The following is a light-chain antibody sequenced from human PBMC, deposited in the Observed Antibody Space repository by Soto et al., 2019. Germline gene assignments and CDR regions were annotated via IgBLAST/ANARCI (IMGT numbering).Light chain of an antibody. J-gene: IGLJ2*01. CDR3: CSYAGSYTLV. CDR2: DVS. Sequence: QSALTQPASVSGSPGQSITISCSGSTSDVGNGFDSVSWYQQHPGKAPKLMIYDVSKRPSGVPDRFSGSKSGNTASLTISGLQAEDEADYYCCSYAGSYTLVFGGGTKLTVL. V-gene: IGLV2-11*02. CDR1: TSDVGNGFDS.